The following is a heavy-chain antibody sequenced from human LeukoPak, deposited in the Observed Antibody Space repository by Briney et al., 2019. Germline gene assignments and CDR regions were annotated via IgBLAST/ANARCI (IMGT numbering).Heavy chain of an antibody. CDR2: ISTSGST. CDR1: GGSISSYS. Sequence: SETLSLTCTVSGGSISSYSWSWIRQPPGKGLEWIGYISTSGSTKNNPSLKGRVTISMDTSKNQFSLRLSSVTAADTAVYYRARHRVMITFGPYYFDYWGQGTLVTVSS. CDR3: ARHRVMITFGPYYFDY. D-gene: IGHD3-16*01. V-gene: IGHV4-4*09. J-gene: IGHJ4*02.